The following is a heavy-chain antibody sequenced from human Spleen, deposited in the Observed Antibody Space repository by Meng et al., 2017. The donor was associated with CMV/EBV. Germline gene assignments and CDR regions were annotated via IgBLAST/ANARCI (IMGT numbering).Heavy chain of an antibody. Sequence: QVQLQESGPGLLNPSETLSLTCTVAGGSISSYYWSWIRQPAGKGLEWIGRIYTSGSTNYNPSLKSRVTMSVDTSKNQFSLKLSSVTAADTAVYYCARGPTARRKAWFDPWGQGTLVTVSS. CDR2: IYTSGST. D-gene: IGHD6-25*01. V-gene: IGHV4-4*07. CDR3: ARGPTARRKAWFDP. J-gene: IGHJ5*02. CDR1: GGSISSYY.